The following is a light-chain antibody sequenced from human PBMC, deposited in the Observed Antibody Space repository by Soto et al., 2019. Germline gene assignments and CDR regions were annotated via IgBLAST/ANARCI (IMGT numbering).Light chain of an antibody. CDR2: AAS. V-gene: IGKV1-39*01. CDR3: QQSYSSPFT. Sequence: DIQMTQSPSSLSASVGDRVTITCRASQSISSYLNWYQQKPGEAPKLLIYAASNLQSGVPSRFSCSGSGTDFTLTISSLQPEDFATYYCQQSYSSPFTFGPGTKVDIK. J-gene: IGKJ3*01. CDR1: QSISSY.